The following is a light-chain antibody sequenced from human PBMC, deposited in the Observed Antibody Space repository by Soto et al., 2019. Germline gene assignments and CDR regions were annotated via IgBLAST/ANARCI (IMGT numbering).Light chain of an antibody. CDR2: GAS. Sequence: IVITQSPSTLSVSPGERATLSCRASQSVSSNLAWYQQKPGQAPRLLIYGASTRATGIPARFSGSGSGTEFILTISSLQSEDFAVYYCQQYNNWPPVTFGGGTKVDI. CDR1: QSVSSN. V-gene: IGKV3-15*01. CDR3: QQYNNWPPVT. J-gene: IGKJ4*01.